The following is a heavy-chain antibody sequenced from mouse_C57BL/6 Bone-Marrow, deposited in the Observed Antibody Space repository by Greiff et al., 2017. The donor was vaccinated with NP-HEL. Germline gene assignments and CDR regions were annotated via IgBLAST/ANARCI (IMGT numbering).Heavy chain of an antibody. Sequence: EVQLVESGGGLVKPGGSLKLSCAASGFTFSDYGMHWVRQAPEKGLEWVAYISSGSSTIYYADTVQGRFTISRDNATNTLFLQMTSLGSEDTAMYYCAREGELGPFAYWGQGTLVTVSA. J-gene: IGHJ3*01. D-gene: IGHD4-1*01. CDR3: AREGELGPFAY. V-gene: IGHV5-17*01. CDR2: ISSGSSTI. CDR1: GFTFSDYG.